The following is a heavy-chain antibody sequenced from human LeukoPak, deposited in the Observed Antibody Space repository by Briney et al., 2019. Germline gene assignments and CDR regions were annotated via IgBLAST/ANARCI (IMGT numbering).Heavy chain of an antibody. CDR1: GFTFSNYA. D-gene: IGHD3-22*01. CDR2: ISGSGGST. CDR3: AKGLLITMIVVEY. Sequence: GGSLRLSCEASGFTFSNYAMSWVRQAPGKGLEWVSAISGSGGSTYYADSVKGRFTISRDNSKNTLYLQMNSLRAEDTAVYYCAKGLLITMIVVEYWGQGTLVTVSS. V-gene: IGHV3-23*01. J-gene: IGHJ4*02.